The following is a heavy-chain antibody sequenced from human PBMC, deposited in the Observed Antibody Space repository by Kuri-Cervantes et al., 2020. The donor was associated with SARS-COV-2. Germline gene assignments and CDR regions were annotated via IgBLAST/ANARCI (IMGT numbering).Heavy chain of an antibody. V-gene: IGHV3-74*01. CDR1: GFTLSKYA. Sequence: GGSLRLSCATSGFTLSKYAMHWVRQAPGKGLEWVSRINPDGSYTNNADSVKGRFTLSRDNAKNMLFLQMNSLRAEDTAVYYCVRDGDHWNFDYWGQGTLVTVSS. J-gene: IGHJ4*02. D-gene: IGHD1-1*01. CDR3: VRDGDHWNFDY. CDR2: INPDGSYT.